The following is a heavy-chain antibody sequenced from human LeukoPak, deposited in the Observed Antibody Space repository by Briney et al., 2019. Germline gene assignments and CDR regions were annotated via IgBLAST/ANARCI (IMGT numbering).Heavy chain of an antibody. D-gene: IGHD3-3*01. CDR1: GFTFSSFA. Sequence: GGSLRLSCAASGFTFSSFAMSWVRQAPGKGLEWVSAISGSGGSTYYADSVKGRFTISRDNPKNTLYLQMNSLRAEDTAVYYCARGITIFGVVAPFDYWGQGTLVTVSS. CDR2: ISGSGGST. V-gene: IGHV3-23*01. J-gene: IGHJ4*02. CDR3: ARGITIFGVVAPFDY.